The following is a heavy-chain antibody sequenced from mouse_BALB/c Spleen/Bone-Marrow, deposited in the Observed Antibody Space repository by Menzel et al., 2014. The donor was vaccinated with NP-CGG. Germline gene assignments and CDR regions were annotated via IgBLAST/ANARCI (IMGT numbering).Heavy chain of an antibody. V-gene: IGHV2-9*02. J-gene: IGHJ3*01. Sequence: VKLEESGPGLVAPSQSLSITCTVSGFSLTSYGVHWVRQPPGKGLEWLGVIWAGGSTNYNSALMSRLSISKDNSKSQVFLKMISLQTDDTAMYYCATLRVVRGYWGQGTLVTVSA. D-gene: IGHD1-1*01. CDR3: ATLRVVRGY. CDR2: IWAGGST. CDR1: GFSLTSYG.